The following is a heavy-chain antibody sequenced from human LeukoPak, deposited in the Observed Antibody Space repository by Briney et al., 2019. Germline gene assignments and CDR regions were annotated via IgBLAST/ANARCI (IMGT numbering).Heavy chain of an antibody. CDR1: GGSISSYY. J-gene: IGHJ6*02. CDR2: IYYSGST. Sequence: PSETLSLTCTVSGGSISSYYWSWSRQPPGKGLEWIGYIYYSGSTNYNPSLKSRVTISVDTSKNQFSLKLSSVTAADTAVYYCARTGSYDYVWGSPGDVWGQGTTVTVSS. D-gene: IGHD3-16*01. CDR3: ARTGSYDYVWGSPGDV. V-gene: IGHV4-59*01.